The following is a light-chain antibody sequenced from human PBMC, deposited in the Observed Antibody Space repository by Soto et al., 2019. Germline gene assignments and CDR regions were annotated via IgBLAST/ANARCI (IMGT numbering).Light chain of an antibody. CDR3: SSYTSSSTLLYV. Sequence: QSALTQPASVSGSPGQSITISCTGTSSDVGGYNYVSWYQQHPCKAPKLMIYDDSNRPSGVSNRFSGSKSGNTASLTISGLQAEDGADYYCSSYTSSSTLLYVFGTGTKVTVL. V-gene: IGLV2-14*01. CDR1: SSDVGGYNY. CDR2: DDS. J-gene: IGLJ1*01.